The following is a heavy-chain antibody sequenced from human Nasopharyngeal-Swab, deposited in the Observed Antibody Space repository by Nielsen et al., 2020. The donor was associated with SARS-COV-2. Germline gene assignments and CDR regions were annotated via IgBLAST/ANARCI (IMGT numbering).Heavy chain of an antibody. V-gene: IGHV3-30-3*01. J-gene: IGHJ6*02. CDR3: AREGVGWLRLESHYGMDV. D-gene: IGHD5-12*01. CDR2: ISYDGSNK. Sequence: GESLKISCAASGFTFSSYAMHWVRQAPGKGLEWVAVISYDGSNKYYADSVKGRFTISRDNSKNTLYLQMNSLRAEDTAVYYCAREGVGWLRLESHYGMDVWGQGTTVTVSS. CDR1: GFTFSSYA.